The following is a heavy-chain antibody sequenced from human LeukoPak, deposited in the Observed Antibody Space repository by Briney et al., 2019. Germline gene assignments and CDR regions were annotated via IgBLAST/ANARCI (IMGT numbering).Heavy chain of an antibody. CDR3: AKDQTVAGFYFDY. Sequence: GGSLRLSCAASGFTFSSYAMSWVRQAPGKGLEWVSAISGSGGSTYYADSVKGRFTISRDNSKNTLYLQMNSLRAEDAAVYYCAKDQTVAGFYFDYWGQGTLVTVSS. V-gene: IGHV3-23*01. CDR2: ISGSGGST. CDR1: GFTFSSYA. J-gene: IGHJ4*02. D-gene: IGHD6-19*01.